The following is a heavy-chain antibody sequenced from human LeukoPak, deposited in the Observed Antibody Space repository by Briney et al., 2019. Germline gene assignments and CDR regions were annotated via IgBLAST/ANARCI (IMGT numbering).Heavy chain of an antibody. V-gene: IGHV3-23*01. J-gene: IGHJ6*03. Sequence: QAGGSLRLSCAASGFTFSSYAMSWVRQAPGKGLEWVSAISGSGGSTYYADSVKGRFTISRDNSKNTLYLQMNSLRAEDTAVYYCAKVPYYDFWSGYPKARNYYYYMDVWGKGTTVTVSS. CDR2: ISGSGGST. CDR3: AKVPYYDFWSGYPKARNYYYYMDV. D-gene: IGHD3-3*01. CDR1: GFTFSSYA.